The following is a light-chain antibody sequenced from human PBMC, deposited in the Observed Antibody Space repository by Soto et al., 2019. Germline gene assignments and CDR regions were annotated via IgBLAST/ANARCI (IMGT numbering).Light chain of an antibody. V-gene: IGKV3-20*01. CDR2: GGS. CDR3: RQYSSSRT. Sequence: DIVLTQSPGTLSLSPGERATLSCRAAQSVSSNHLAWYQQKPGQAPRLVINGGSSRATGIPVRFSGSGYETDFTLTITRLEPEDCGEYYCRQYSSSRTFGQGTKVEIK. J-gene: IGKJ1*01. CDR1: QSVSSNH.